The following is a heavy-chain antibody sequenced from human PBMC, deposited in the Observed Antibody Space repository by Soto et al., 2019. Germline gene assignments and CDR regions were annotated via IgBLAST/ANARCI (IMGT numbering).Heavy chain of an antibody. Sequence: SETLSLTCTVSGGSISSYYWSWIRQPPGKGLEWIGYIYYSGSTNYNPSLKSRVTISVDTSKNQFSLKLSSVTAADTAVYYCARGLSFILTGYSPYYFDYWGQGTLVTVSS. CDR3: ARGLSFILTGYSPYYFDY. CDR2: IYYSGST. D-gene: IGHD3-9*01. CDR1: GGSISSYY. V-gene: IGHV4-59*08. J-gene: IGHJ4*02.